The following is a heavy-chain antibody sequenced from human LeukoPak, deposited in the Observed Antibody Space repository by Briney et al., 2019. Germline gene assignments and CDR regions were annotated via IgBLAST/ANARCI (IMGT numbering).Heavy chain of an antibody. J-gene: IGHJ4*02. D-gene: IGHD5-24*01. CDR2: IWYDGTNK. V-gene: IGHV3-33*01. Sequence: HPGRSLRLSCAASGFTFSSYDMHWVRQAPGKGLEWVAVIWYDGTNKYYADSVKGRFTISRDNSKNTLYLQMNSLSAEDTAVYYCARRDGYDFDYWGQGTLVTVSS. CDR3: ARRDGYDFDY. CDR1: GFTFSSYD.